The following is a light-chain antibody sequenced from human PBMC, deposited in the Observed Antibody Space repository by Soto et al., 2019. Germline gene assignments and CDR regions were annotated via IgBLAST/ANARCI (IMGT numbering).Light chain of an antibody. V-gene: IGLV1-44*01. CDR3: AAWDGSLNVVL. CDR2: STN. Sequence: QSALTQPPSASGTPGQRVTISCSGSNSIIGTNTVNWYQQLPGSAPQLLLYSTNQRPSGVPGRFSGSKSGTSASLAISGLQSDDEADYYSAAWDGSLNVVLFGGGTKVTVL. J-gene: IGLJ2*01. CDR1: NSIIGTNT.